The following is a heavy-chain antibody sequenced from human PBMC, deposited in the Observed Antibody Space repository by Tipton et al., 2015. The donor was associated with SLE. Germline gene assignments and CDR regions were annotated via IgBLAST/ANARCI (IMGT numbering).Heavy chain of an antibody. Sequence: SLRLSCTASGFTFSNYAMSWVRQAPGKGLEWVSVIYIGGRTYYADSVKGRFTISRDNSKNTLYLQMNSLRAEDTAVYYCAKREWDSSSNCHPFDYWGQGTLVTVSS. D-gene: IGHD6-13*01. CDR2: IYIGGRT. J-gene: IGHJ4*02. CDR3: AKREWDSSSNCHPFDY. CDR1: GFTFSNYA. V-gene: IGHV3-23*03.